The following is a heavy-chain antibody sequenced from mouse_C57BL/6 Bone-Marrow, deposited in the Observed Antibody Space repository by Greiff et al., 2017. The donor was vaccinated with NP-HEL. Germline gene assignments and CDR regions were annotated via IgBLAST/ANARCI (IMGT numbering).Heavy chain of an antibody. CDR1: GFTFSSYT. V-gene: IGHV5-9*01. Sequence: EVKLEESGGGLVKPGGSLKLSCAASGFTFSSYTMFWVRQTPEKRLEWVATISGGGGNTYYPDSVKGRFTISRDNAKNTLYLQMSSLRSEDTALYYCARRYLDYWGQGTTLTVSS. J-gene: IGHJ2*01. CDR3: ARRYLDY. CDR2: ISGGGGNT.